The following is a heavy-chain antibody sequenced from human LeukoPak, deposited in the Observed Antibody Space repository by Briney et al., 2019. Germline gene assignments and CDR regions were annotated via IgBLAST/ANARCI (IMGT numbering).Heavy chain of an antibody. CDR2: IWYDGSNK. D-gene: IGHD6-25*01. CDR3: ARGRYSSGFVEY. CDR1: GFTFSSYG. Sequence: GGSLRLSCAASGFTFSSYGMHWVRQAPGKGLEWVAVIWYDGSNKYYVDSVKGRFTISRDNPKNTLYLQMSSLRAEDTAVHYCARGRYSSGFVEYWGQGTLVTVS. V-gene: IGHV3-33*01. J-gene: IGHJ4*02.